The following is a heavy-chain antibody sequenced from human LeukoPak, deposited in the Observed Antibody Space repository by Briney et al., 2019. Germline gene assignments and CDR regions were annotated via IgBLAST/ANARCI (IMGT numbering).Heavy chain of an antibody. CDR2: ISSSGSTI. CDR1: GFTFSSYE. D-gene: IGHD6-19*01. J-gene: IGHJ4*02. CDR3: ARELAVAGTNFDY. Sequence: GGSLRLSCTASGFTFSSYEMNWVRQAPGKGLEWVSYISSSGSTIYYADSVKGRFTISRDNAKNSLYLQMNSLRAEDTAVYYCARELAVAGTNFDYWGQGTLVTVSS. V-gene: IGHV3-48*03.